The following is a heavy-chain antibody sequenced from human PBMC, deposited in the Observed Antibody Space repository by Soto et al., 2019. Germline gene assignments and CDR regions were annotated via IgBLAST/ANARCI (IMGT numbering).Heavy chain of an antibody. D-gene: IGHD3-10*01. Sequence: QVQLVESGGGVVQPGRSLRLSCAASGFTFSSYGMHWVRQAPGKGLEWVAVIWYDGSNKYYADSVKGRFTISRDNSKNTLYLQMSSLRAEETAVYYCARDWGPYGSGSYPSLDWGQGTLVTVSS. CDR1: GFTFSSYG. V-gene: IGHV3-33*01. CDR2: IWYDGSNK. CDR3: ARDWGPYGSGSYPSLD. J-gene: IGHJ4*02.